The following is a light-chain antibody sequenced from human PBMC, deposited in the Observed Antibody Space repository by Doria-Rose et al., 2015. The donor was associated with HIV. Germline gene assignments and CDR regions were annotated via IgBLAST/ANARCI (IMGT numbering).Light chain of an antibody. CDR3: RSYDSRLSVYV. CDR2: GTT. CDR1: SSNIGAGFD. V-gene: IGLV1-40*01. J-gene: IGLJ1*01. Sequence: QSVLTQPPSVSGAPGQRVAISCTGSSSNIGAGFDVNWYQQFPGTALKLLIHGTTNRHSAIPDRVSGSKSGTSASLAISGLRAEDEADCYCRSYDSRLSVYVFGTGTKVTVL.